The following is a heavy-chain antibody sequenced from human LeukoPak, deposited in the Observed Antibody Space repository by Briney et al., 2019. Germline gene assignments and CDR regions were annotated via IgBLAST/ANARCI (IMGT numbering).Heavy chain of an antibody. D-gene: IGHD1-14*01. CDR1: GGSISSYY. Sequence: SETLSLTCTVSGGSISSYYWSWIRQRPGKGLEWIGYIYYSGSTNYNPSLKSRVTISVDTSKNQFSLKLSSVTAADTAVYYCAGRTRYYYYYGMDVWGQGTTVTVSS. CDR2: IYYSGST. CDR3: AGRTRYYYYYGMDV. V-gene: IGHV4-59*01. J-gene: IGHJ6*02.